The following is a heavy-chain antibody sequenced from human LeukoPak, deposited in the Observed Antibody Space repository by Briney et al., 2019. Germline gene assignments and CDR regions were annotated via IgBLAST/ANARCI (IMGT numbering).Heavy chain of an antibody. J-gene: IGHJ4*02. V-gene: IGHV3-11*01. CDR3: ARAASWFEYYFDY. CDR2: ISSSGSTI. D-gene: IGHD3-10*01. Sequence: PGGSLRLSCAASGFTFSDYYMSWIRQAPGKGLEWVSYISSSGSTIYYADSVKGRFTISRDNAKNSLYLQMTSLRAEDTAVYYCARAASWFEYYFDYWGQGTLVTVSS. CDR1: GFTFSDYY.